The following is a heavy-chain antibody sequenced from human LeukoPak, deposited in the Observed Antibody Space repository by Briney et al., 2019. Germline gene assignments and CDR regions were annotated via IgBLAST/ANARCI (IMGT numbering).Heavy chain of an antibody. Sequence: QPGGSLRLSCAASGFTFSSYAMNWVRQAPGKGLEWVSYIGISGKTIYYADSVKGRFTISRDNAKNLVYLQMNSLRAEDTAVYYCAELGITMIGGVWGKGTTVTISS. CDR3: AELGITMIGGV. J-gene: IGHJ6*04. CDR1: GFTFSSYA. CDR2: IGISGKTI. V-gene: IGHV3-48*03. D-gene: IGHD3-10*02.